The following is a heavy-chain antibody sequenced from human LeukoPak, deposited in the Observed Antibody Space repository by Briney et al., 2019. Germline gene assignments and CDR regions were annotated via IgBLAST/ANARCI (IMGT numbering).Heavy chain of an antibody. CDR3: AKDSFAVAGRGPLDY. J-gene: IGHJ4*02. CDR1: GFTFDDYA. D-gene: IGHD6-19*01. Sequence: GGSLRLSCAASGFTFDDYAMHWVRQAPGKGLEWVSGISWNSGSIGYADSVKSRFTISRDNAKNSLYLQMNSLRAEDTALYYCAKDSFAVAGRGPLDYWGQGTLVTVSS. CDR2: ISWNSGSI. V-gene: IGHV3-9*01.